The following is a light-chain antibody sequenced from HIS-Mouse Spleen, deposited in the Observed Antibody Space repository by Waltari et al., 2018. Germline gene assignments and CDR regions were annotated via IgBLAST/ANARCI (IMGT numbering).Light chain of an antibody. CDR2: RNN. CDR3: AAWDDSLSGPV. CDR1: SSNIGSNY. J-gene: IGLJ3*02. V-gene: IGLV1-47*01. Sequence: QSVLTQPPSASGTPGQRVTISCSGSSSNIGSNYVYWYQHLPGTAPNLLIDRNNQRPSGVPDRFSGSKSGTSASLAISGLRSEDEADYYCAAWDDSLSGPVFGGGTKLTVL.